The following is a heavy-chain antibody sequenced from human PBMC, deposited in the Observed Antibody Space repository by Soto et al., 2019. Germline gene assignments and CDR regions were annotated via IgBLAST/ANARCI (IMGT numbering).Heavy chain of an antibody. CDR1: GFTFSSYA. J-gene: IGHJ4*02. CDR3: ARGGYYYDSSAPFDY. CDR2: ISYDGSNK. Sequence: GGSLRLSCAASGFTFSSYAMHWVRQAPGKGLEWVAVISYDGSNKYYADSVKGRFTISRDNSKNTLYLQMNSLRAEDTAVYYCARGGYYYDSSAPFDYCGQGTLVTVSS. V-gene: IGHV3-30*04. D-gene: IGHD3-22*01.